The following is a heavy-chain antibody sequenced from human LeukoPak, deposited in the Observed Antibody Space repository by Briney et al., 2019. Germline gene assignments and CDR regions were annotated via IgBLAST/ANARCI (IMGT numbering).Heavy chain of an antibody. CDR2: ISPDGGVS. CDR3: AKEEFWRFDF. J-gene: IGHJ4*02. D-gene: IGHD1-1*01. Sequence: GGSLRLSCAASGFDFSHHYMTWVRQAPGKGPEWVAKISPDGGVSQYVDSVKGQFTISRDNSKNSLSLHMSSLRVEDTALYFCAKEEFWRFDFWGQGTLVTVS. V-gene: IGHV3-7*03. CDR1: GFDFSHHY.